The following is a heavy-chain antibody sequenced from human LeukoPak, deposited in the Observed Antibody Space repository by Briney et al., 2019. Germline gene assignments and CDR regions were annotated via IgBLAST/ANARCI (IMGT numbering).Heavy chain of an antibody. Sequence: PGGSLRLSCAASGFTFSSYAMSWVRQAPGKGLEWVSGISGSGGSTYYADSVKGRFTISRDNSKNTLYLRMNSLRAEDTAVYYCAKDGVSGIAARFDYWGQGTLVTVSS. CDR1: GFTFSSYA. J-gene: IGHJ4*02. V-gene: IGHV3-23*01. D-gene: IGHD6-6*01. CDR3: AKDGVSGIAARFDY. CDR2: ISGSGGST.